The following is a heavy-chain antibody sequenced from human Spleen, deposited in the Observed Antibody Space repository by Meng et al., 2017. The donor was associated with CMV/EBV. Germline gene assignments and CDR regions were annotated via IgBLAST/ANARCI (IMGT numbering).Heavy chain of an antibody. J-gene: IGHJ4*02. D-gene: IGHD2-8*01. CDR1: GLTFDDYG. Sequence: GESLKISCAASGLTFDDYGMSWVRQAPGKGLEWVSGINWNGGSTGYADSVKGRFTISRDNSKESLHLQMNSLRAEDTAVYYCAKRMAGGGMVDYWGQGTLVTVSS. CDR3: AKRMAGGGMVDY. CDR2: INWNGGST. V-gene: IGHV3-20*04.